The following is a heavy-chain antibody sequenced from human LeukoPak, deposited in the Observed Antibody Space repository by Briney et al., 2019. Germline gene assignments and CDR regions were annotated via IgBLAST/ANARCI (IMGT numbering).Heavy chain of an antibody. CDR3: AKYSGSPYWYFDL. D-gene: IGHD5-12*01. CDR1: GVTFSSYW. V-gene: IGHV3-7*01. J-gene: IGHJ2*01. Sequence: GGSLRLSCEASGVTFSSYWMSWVRQAPGKGLEWVGNIKPDGNEKYYVDSVKGRFTISRENAKNSLYLQMNSLRAEETAVYYCAKYSGSPYWYFDLWGRGTLVTVSS. CDR2: IKPDGNEK.